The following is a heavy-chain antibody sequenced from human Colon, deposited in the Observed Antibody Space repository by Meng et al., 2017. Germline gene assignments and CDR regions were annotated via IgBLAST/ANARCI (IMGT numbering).Heavy chain of an antibody. Sequence: ASVKVSCKASGYTFTSYAMHWVRQAPGQRLEWMGWINAGNGNTKYSQKFQGRVTITRDTSASTAYMELSSLRSEDTAVYYCARCIAGYYYYYYVMDVWGQGTTVTVSS. J-gene: IGHJ6*02. CDR2: INAGNGNT. CDR3: ARCIAGYYYYYYVMDV. CDR1: GYTFTSYA. D-gene: IGHD1-20*01. V-gene: IGHV1-3*01.